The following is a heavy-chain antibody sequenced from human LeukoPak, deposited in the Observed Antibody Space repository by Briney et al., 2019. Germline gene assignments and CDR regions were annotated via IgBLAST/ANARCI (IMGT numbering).Heavy chain of an antibody. D-gene: IGHD2-15*01. V-gene: IGHV3-30*02. Sequence: GGSLRLSCAASGFTFSSYGMHWVRQAPGKGLEWVAFIRYDGSNKYYADSVKGRFTISRDNSKNTLYLQMNSLRVEDTAVYYCAKEHRRCSGGSCYPNNDYWGQGTLVTVSS. CDR3: AKEHRRCSGGSCYPNNDY. CDR2: IRYDGSNK. J-gene: IGHJ4*02. CDR1: GFTFSSYG.